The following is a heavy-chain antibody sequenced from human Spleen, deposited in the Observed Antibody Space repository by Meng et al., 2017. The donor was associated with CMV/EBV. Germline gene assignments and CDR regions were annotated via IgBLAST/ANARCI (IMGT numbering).Heavy chain of an antibody. D-gene: IGHD2-2*01. J-gene: IGHJ6*02. CDR1: GGSFSGYY. Sequence: GSLRLSCAVYGGSFSGYYWSWIRQPPGKGLEWIGEINHSGSTNYNPSLKSRVTISVDTSKNQFSLKLSSLTAADTAVYYCARGRQIVVVPASTGSRIYGMDVWGQGTTVTVSS. CDR3: ARGRQIVVVPASTGSRIYGMDV. V-gene: IGHV4-34*01. CDR2: INHSGST.